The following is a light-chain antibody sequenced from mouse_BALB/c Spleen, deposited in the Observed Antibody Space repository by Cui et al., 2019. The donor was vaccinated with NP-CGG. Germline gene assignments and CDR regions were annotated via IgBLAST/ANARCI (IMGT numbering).Light chain of an antibody. CDR2: GTN. CDR1: TGAVTTSNY. Sequence: QAALTQESALTTSPGETGTVTCRSSTGAVTTSNYANWVQEKPDHLFTGLIGGTNNRAPGVPARFSGSLIGDKAALTITGAQTEDEAIYFCALWYSNHWVFGGGAKLTVL. CDR3: ALWYSNHWV. V-gene: IGLV1*01. J-gene: IGLJ1*01.